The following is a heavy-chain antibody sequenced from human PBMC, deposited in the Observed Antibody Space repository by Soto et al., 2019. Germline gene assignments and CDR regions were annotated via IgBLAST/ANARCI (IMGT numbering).Heavy chain of an antibody. CDR2: VIPIIRVT. D-gene: IGHD3-16*01. CDR1: GDTFNSYL. J-gene: IGHJ4*02. CDR3: ARDSLGAKGADY. V-gene: IGHV1-69*17. Sequence: QVQLVQSGAEVKRPGSSVKVSCESSGDTFNSYLISWVRQAPGQGLEWMGGVIPIIRVTHYAQKFQGRVTISAFSSTGTAYMELTNLGFEDTAFYYFARDSLGAKGADYWGQGTLVTVSS.